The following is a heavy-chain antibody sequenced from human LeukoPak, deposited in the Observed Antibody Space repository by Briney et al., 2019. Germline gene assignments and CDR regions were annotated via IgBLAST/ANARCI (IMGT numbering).Heavy chain of an antibody. D-gene: IGHD6-6*01. Sequence: GGSLRLSCAASGFSFSGSAMHWVRQASGKGLEWVGRIRNKANSYATTYAASVKGRFTISRDDSKNTAYLQMNSLKTEDTAVYYCSTSSSDFGYWGQGTLVTVSS. CDR1: GFSFSGSA. CDR2: IRNKANSYAT. V-gene: IGHV3-73*01. CDR3: STSSSDFGY. J-gene: IGHJ4*02.